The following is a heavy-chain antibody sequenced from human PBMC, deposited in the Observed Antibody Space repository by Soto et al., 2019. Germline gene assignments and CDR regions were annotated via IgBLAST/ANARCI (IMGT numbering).Heavy chain of an antibody. CDR3: ARDKITGLFDY. V-gene: IGHV4-34*01. CDR2: INHSGST. D-gene: IGHD2-8*02. J-gene: IGHJ4*02. Sequence: SETLSLTCAVYGGSFSGYYWTWIRQPPGTGLEWIGEINHSGSTNYNPSLKSRVTISVDTSQNQFSLKLTSVTAADTAVYYCARDKITGLFDYWGQGTLVTVSS. CDR1: GGSFSGYY.